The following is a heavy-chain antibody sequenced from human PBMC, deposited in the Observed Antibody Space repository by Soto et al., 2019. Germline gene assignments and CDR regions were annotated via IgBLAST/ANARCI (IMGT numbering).Heavy chain of an antibody. V-gene: IGHV3-30-3*01. CDR1: GFTFSSYA. CDR3: ARDSWVATLSYYYGMDV. Sequence: LRLSFAASGFTFSSYAMHWVRQAPGKGLEWVAVISYDGSNKYYADSVKGRFTISRDNSKNTLYLQMNSLRAEDTAVYYCARDSWVATLSYYYGMDVWGQGTTVTVSS. J-gene: IGHJ6*02. CDR2: ISYDGSNK. D-gene: IGHD2-15*01.